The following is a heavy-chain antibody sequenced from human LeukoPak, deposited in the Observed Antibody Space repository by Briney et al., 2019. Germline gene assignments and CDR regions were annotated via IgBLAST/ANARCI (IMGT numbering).Heavy chain of an antibody. CDR3: ARSGHRVYDRVYYYSRDV. V-gene: IGHV3-21*01. Sequence: GGSLRLSRAASRLTFSSYSMNWVRQAPGKGLEWVSSISSSSSYIYYADSVKGRFTISRDNAKISLYLQMNSLRAEDTAVYYCARSGHRVYDRVYYYSRDVWGQRTTVTVSS. D-gene: IGHD5/OR15-5a*01. J-gene: IGHJ6*01. CDR2: ISSSSSYI. CDR1: RLTFSSYS.